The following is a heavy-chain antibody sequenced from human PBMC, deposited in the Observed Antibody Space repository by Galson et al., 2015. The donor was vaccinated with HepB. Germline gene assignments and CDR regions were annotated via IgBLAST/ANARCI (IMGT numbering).Heavy chain of an antibody. Sequence: SLRLSCAASGFTFSSYAMSWVRQAPGKGLEWVSVISDSSISTYYADSVKGRFTISRDNSKNRMYFQMNSLRAEDTAVYYCAKDSGDRGRYGMDVWGQGTTVTVSS. V-gene: IGHV3-23*01. D-gene: IGHD1-26*01. CDR1: GFTFSSYA. CDR2: ISDSSIST. J-gene: IGHJ6*02. CDR3: AKDSGDRGRYGMDV.